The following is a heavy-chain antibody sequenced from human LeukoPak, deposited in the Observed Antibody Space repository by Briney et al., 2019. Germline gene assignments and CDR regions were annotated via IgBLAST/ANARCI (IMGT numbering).Heavy chain of an antibody. CDR2: ISYDGSNK. J-gene: IGHJ4*02. CDR3: AGDSQTYYFDSSGLTH. CDR1: GFTFSSFA. D-gene: IGHD3-22*01. Sequence: GGSLRLSCAASGFTFSSFAMHWVRQAPGKGLEWVAIISYDGSNKYYADSVKGRFSISRDNSKNMLYLQMNSLSTEDTAVYYCAGDSQTYYFDSSGLTHWGQGTLVTVSS. V-gene: IGHV3-30-3*01.